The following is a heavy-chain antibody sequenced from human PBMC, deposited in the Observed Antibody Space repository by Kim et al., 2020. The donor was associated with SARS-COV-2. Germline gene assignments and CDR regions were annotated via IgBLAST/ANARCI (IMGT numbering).Heavy chain of an antibody. J-gene: IGHJ5*02. D-gene: IGHD2-15*01. CDR3: TKQITQFISATWPFAA. V-gene: IGHV3-30*18. CDR2: VSANGDLQ. Sequence: GGSLRLSCAASGFTFSHYGMHWVRQAPGKGLEWVAVVSANGDLQYYADSIQGRFTVSRDNSKNTLYLQLNSLRDEDTALYYCTKQITQFISATWPFAAWGRGTRVTVSS. CDR1: GFTFSHYG.